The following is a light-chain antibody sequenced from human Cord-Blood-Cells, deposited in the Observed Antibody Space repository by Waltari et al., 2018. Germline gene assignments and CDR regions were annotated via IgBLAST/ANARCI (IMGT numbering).Light chain of an antibody. Sequence: QSALTQPASVSGSPGQSLTISCTGTSSDVGGYNYVSWYHQHPGKAHKLIIYDVSNRPSGVSTRFSGSKSGNTASLTISVLQAEDEADYYCSSYTSSSTVVFGGGTKLTVL. CDR1: SSDVGGYNY. CDR2: DVS. V-gene: IGLV2-14*01. CDR3: SSYTSSSTVV. J-gene: IGLJ2*01.